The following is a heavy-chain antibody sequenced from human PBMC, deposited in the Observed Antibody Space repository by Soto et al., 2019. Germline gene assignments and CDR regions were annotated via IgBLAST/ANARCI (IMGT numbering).Heavy chain of an antibody. CDR3: ARERDPFDI. CDR2: ISSGSTYI. J-gene: IGHJ3*02. CDR1: GFTFGDWT. V-gene: IGHV3-21*01. Sequence: EVQLVESGGGLVKPGGSLRLSCAASGFTFGDWTMNWVRQAPGKGLEWVSSISSGSTYINYADSVKGRFTISGDNAKNSLFLQMNSLGAEDTAVYYCARERDPFDIWGQGTMVTVSS.